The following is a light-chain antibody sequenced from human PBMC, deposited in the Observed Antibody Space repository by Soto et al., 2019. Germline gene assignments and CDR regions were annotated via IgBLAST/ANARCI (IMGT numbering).Light chain of an antibody. V-gene: IGKV1-5*01. CDR1: QTISIW. CDR2: DAS. CDR3: QQYNSYRT. J-gene: IGKJ1*01. Sequence: DIQMTQSPSTLSASVGDRVTITCRARQTISIWLAWYQQKPGKAPKLLIYDASILESGVPSRFSGSGSGTEFTLTINSLQPDDFATYYCQQYNSYRTFGQGTKVDIK.